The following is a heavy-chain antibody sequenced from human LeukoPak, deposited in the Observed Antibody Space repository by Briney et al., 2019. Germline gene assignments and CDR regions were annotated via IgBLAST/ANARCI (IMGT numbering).Heavy chain of an antibody. J-gene: IGHJ4*02. D-gene: IGHD6-19*01. Sequence: GGSLRVSCEASGFTFNTYAIYWVRQARGKGLEWVSGICGSGGCTYYADSVKGRFTISRDNSKNTVYLQMNSLTADDTAVYYCAKTTVGYSSGRYPGWPADCWGQGTLVTVSS. CDR1: GFTFNTYA. V-gene: IGHV3-23*01. CDR3: AKTTVGYSSGRYPGWPADC. CDR2: ICGSGGCT.